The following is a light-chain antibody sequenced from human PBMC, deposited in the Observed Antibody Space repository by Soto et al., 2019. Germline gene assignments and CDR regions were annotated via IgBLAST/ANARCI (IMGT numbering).Light chain of an antibody. CDR3: HQRINWPPIT. CDR1: QSVRNY. V-gene: IGKV3-11*01. CDR2: DAS. Sequence: EIVLTQSPATLSLSPGERATLSCRASQSVRNYLAWYQQKPGQDPRLLIYDASNRATGIPARFSGSGSGTDFTLTISSQEPEEVAVYYCHQRINWPPITFGQGTRLEIK. J-gene: IGKJ5*01.